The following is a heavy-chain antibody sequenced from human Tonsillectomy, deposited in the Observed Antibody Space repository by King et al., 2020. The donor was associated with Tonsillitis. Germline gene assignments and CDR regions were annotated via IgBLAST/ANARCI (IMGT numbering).Heavy chain of an antibody. CDR2: ISGSGGST. CDR1: GFTFSSYA. CDR3: AKDVGIAVAGLNDY. J-gene: IGHJ4*02. V-gene: IGHV3-23*04. D-gene: IGHD6-19*01. Sequence: VQLVESGGGLVQPGGSLRLSCAASGFTFSSYAMSWVRQAPGKGLEWGSAISGSGGSTYYADSVTGRFTISRDNSRNTLYLQMNSLRAEDRAVYYCAKDVGIAVAGLNDYWGQGSLVIVSS.